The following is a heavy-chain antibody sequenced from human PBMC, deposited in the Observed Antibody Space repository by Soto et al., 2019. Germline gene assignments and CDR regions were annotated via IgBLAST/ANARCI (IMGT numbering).Heavy chain of an antibody. Sequence: EVQLVETGGGLVQPGGSLRLSCAASGLTVSSNYMSWVRQAPGKGLEWGSVTYSGGSTNYAESLKGRFTISRDNSKNTLYLQMNSLIAEDTAVYYCARWTAVAGLDYWGQGTLVTVSS. CDR1: GLTVSSNY. CDR2: TYSGGST. V-gene: IGHV3-66*01. CDR3: ARWTAVAGLDY. J-gene: IGHJ4*02. D-gene: IGHD6-19*01.